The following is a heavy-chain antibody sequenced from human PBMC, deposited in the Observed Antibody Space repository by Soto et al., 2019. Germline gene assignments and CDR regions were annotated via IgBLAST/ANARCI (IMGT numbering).Heavy chain of an antibody. CDR3: ARDGDPGYSFWSGPLGGGRFDP. CDR2: IVPLFGTA. CDR1: GGTFGNTA. V-gene: IGHV1-69*12. J-gene: IGHJ5*02. D-gene: IGHD3-3*01. Sequence: QVQLVQSGAEVKEPGSSVNVSCKTSGGTFGNTAVTWVRQVPGQGLEWIGGIVPLFGTANYARKFRGRVMIPADESTSTAYMDLRSLRSDDTALYYCARDGDPGYSFWSGPLGGGRFDPWGQGTLVTVSS.